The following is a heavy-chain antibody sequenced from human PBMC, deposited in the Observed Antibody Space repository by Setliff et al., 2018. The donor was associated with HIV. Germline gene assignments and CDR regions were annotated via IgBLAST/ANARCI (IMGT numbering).Heavy chain of an antibody. CDR1: GGSFSDYY. J-gene: IGHJ3*02. V-gene: IGHV4-34*01. CDR3: ARDGGGFASGTFDI. CDR2: IDHRGRP. Sequence: PSETLSLTCGIYGGSFSDYYWSWIRQPPGKGLEWIGEIDHRGRPKYNPPLNSRVTMSVDKSRNQFSLKLTSVTAADTAVYYCARDGGGFASGTFDIWGQGTKVTVSS. D-gene: IGHD2-15*01.